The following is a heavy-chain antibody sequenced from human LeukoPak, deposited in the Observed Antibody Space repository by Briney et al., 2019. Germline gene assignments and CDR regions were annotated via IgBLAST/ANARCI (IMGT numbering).Heavy chain of an antibody. D-gene: IGHD4-17*01. CDR2: ISGSGGST. J-gene: IGHJ4*02. V-gene: IGHV3-23*01. Sequence: PGGSLRLSCAASGFTFSSYAMSWVRQAPGKGLEWVSAISGSGGSTYYVDSVKGRFTISRDNSKNTLYLQMNSLRAEDTAVYYCAKDEGGPNIRPYGDYVGGGYWGQGTLVTVSS. CDR1: GFTFSSYA. CDR3: AKDEGGPNIRPYGDYVGGGY.